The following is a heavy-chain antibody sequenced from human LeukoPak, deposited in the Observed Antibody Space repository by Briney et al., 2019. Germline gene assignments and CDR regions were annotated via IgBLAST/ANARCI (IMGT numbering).Heavy chain of an antibody. J-gene: IGHJ4*02. CDR2: ISYDGSNK. Sequence: GGSLRLSCAASGFTFSSYGMHWVRQAPGKGLEWVAVISYDGSNKYYADSVKGRFTISRDNSKNTLYLQMNSLRAEDTAVYYCARDVAGTCFDYWGQGTLVTVSS. V-gene: IGHV3-30*03. CDR1: GFTFSSYG. CDR3: ARDVAGTCFDY. D-gene: IGHD6-19*01.